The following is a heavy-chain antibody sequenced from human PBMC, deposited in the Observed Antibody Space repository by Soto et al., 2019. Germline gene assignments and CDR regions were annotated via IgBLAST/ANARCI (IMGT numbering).Heavy chain of an antibody. Sequence: QVQLVQSGAEVKKPGASVKVSCKASGYTFTSYGISWVRQAPGQGLEWMGWISAYNGNTNYAQKLQGRVTMTTDTSXXTAYMELRSLRSDDTAVYYCASASDPYDSSGYSDYWGQGTLVTVSS. J-gene: IGHJ4*02. CDR1: GYTFTSYG. D-gene: IGHD3-22*01. CDR2: ISAYNGNT. V-gene: IGHV1-18*01. CDR3: ASASDPYDSSGYSDY.